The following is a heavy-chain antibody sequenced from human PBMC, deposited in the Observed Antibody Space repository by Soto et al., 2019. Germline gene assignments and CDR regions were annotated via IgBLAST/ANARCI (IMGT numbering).Heavy chain of an antibody. CDR1: GFTFSIHE. V-gene: IGHV3-48*03. J-gene: IGHJ4*02. D-gene: IGHD6-19*01. CDR3: AREGRVGGIDY. Sequence: WGSLRLSCAASGFTFSIHEINLVRQAPGKGLEWVSYISSIGVATYYADSVKGRFTISRDNAKNSLYLQMNSLRAEDTAVYYCAREGRVGGIDYWGQGTPVTVSS. CDR2: ISSIGVAT.